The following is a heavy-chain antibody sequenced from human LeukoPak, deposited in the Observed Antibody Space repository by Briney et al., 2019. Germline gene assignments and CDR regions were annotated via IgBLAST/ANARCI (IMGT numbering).Heavy chain of an antibody. Sequence: GGSLRLSCAASGFTFSSYAMSWVRQAPGKGLEWVSAISGSGGSTYYADSVKGRFTISRDNSKNTLYLQMNSLRAEDTAVYYCAKDFVTVRYFDWLPDFFDYWGQGTLVTVSS. CDR2: ISGSGGST. D-gene: IGHD3-9*01. J-gene: IGHJ4*02. V-gene: IGHV3-23*01. CDR3: AKDFVTVRYFDWLPDFFDY. CDR1: GFTFSSYA.